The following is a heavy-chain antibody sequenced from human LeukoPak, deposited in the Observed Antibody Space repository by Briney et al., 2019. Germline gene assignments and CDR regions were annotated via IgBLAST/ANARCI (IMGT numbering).Heavy chain of an antibody. D-gene: IGHD4-17*01. Sequence: PGGSLRLSCVASGFSFRDYWMSWIRQAPGKGLEWVANIKQDGSEKYYVDSVKGRFTISRDNAKNSLFLQMNSLRAEDTAVYYCARGDSRGAATNYGDYEATDYWGQGTLVTVSS. CDR2: IKQDGSEK. J-gene: IGHJ4*02. CDR3: ARGDSRGAATNYGDYEATDY. CDR1: GFSFRDYW. V-gene: IGHV3-7*01.